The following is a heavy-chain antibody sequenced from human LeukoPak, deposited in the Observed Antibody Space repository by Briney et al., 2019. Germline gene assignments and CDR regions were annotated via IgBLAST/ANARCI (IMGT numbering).Heavy chain of an antibody. CDR3: AREGRSCSSTSCYGLDY. J-gene: IGHJ4*02. Sequence: PGGSLRLSCAASGFTFSSYEMNWVRQAPGKGLEWVSYISSSGSTIYYADSVKGRFTISRDNAKNSLYLQMNSLRAEDTAVYYCAREGRSCSSTSCYGLDYWGQGTLVTVSS. CDR2: ISSSGSTI. D-gene: IGHD2-2*01. V-gene: IGHV3-48*03. CDR1: GFTFSSYE.